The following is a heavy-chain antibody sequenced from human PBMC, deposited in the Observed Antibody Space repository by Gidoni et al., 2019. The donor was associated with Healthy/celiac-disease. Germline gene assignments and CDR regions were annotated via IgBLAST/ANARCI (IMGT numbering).Heavy chain of an antibody. CDR2: INHSGST. CDR3: ARYTMVRGVVLFYYGMDV. CDR1: GGSFRGYY. J-gene: IGHJ6*02. Sequence: QVQLQQWGAGLLKPSDTLSLTCAVYGGSFRGYYWRWIRQPPGKGLEWIGEINHSGSTNYNPSLKSRVTISVDTSKNQFSLKLSSVTAADTAVYYCARYTMVRGVVLFYYGMDVWGQGTTVTVSS. V-gene: IGHV4-34*01. D-gene: IGHD3-10*01.